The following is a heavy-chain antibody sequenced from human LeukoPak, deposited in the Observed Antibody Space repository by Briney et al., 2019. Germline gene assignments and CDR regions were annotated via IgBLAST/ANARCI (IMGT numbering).Heavy chain of an antibody. CDR3: ARDPRGYSYGPYYFDY. D-gene: IGHD5-18*01. CDR2: INPSGGST. Sequence: GASVKVSCKASGYTFTSYYMHWVRQAPGQGLEWMGIINPSGGSTSYAQKFQGRVTMTRDTSTSTVYMELSSLRSEDTAVYYCARDPRGYSYGPYYFDYWGQGTLVTVSS. V-gene: IGHV1-46*01. J-gene: IGHJ4*02. CDR1: GYTFTSYY.